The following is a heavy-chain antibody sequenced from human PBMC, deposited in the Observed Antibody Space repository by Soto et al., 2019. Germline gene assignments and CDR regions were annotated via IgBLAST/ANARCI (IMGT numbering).Heavy chain of an antibody. D-gene: IGHD3-22*01. V-gene: IGHV3-23*01. CDR2: ISGSGGST. CDR3: AANRGYNYYYGMDV. J-gene: IGHJ6*02. Sequence: EVQLLESGGGLVQPGGSLRLSCAASGFTFSSYAMSWVRQAPGKGLEWVSAISGSGGSTYYADFVKGRFTISRDNSKNTLYLQMNSLRAEDTAVYYCAANRGYNYYYGMDVWGQGTTVTVSS. CDR1: GFTFSSYA.